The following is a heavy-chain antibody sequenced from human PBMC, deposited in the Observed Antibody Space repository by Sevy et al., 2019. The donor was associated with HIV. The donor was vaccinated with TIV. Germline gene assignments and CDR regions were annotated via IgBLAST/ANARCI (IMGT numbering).Heavy chain of an antibody. D-gene: IGHD3-9*01. CDR3: ARVTGHFGWLDP. CDR2: IYYSGNT. CDR1: GGPISNPDYN. V-gene: IGHV4-30-4*01. Sequence: SETLSFTCTVSGGPISNPDYNWSWIRQSPGKGLEWLGYIYYSGNTYYSPSLRSPISISIDTSKNQFSLTLMSVTAADTAVYFCARVTGHFGWLDPWGQGALVTVSS. J-gene: IGHJ5*02.